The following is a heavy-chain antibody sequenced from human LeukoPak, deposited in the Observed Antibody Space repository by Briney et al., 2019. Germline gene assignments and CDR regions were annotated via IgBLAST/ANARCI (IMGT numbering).Heavy chain of an antibody. J-gene: IGHJ4*02. CDR3: ARYCTSTTCILRGFDY. Sequence: SDTLSLTCFVSGYSFTSGHYWGWIRQPPGKGLEWIANIYHTGSAHYNPSLKSRVTISVDTSKNQFSLKLSSVTAADTAVYYCARYCTSTTCILRGFDYWGQGTLVTVSS. V-gene: IGHV4-38-2*01. D-gene: IGHD2-2*01. CDR1: GYSFTSGHY. CDR2: IYHTGSA.